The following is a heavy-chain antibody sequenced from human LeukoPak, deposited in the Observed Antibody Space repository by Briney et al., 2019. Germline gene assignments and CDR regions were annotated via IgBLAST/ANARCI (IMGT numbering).Heavy chain of an antibody. J-gene: IGHJ5*02. CDR1: GGSFSGYY. CDR2: INHSGST. D-gene: IGHD6-19*01. V-gene: IGHV4-34*01. Sequence: SETLSLTCAVYGGSFSGYYWSWIRQPPGKGLEWIGEINHSGSTNYNPSLKSRVTISVDTSKNQFSLKLSSVTAADTAVYYCARGRLGYSSGWYDFGVNNWFDHWGQGTLVTVSS. CDR3: ARGRLGYSSGWYDFGVNNWFDH.